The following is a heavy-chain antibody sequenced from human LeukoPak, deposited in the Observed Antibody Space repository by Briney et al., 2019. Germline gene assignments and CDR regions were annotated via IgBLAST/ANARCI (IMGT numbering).Heavy chain of an antibody. D-gene: IGHD4-23*01. CDR3: ASDYGGNSNAFDI. CDR1: GFTFSSYG. J-gene: IGHJ3*02. Sequence: GGSLRLSCAASGFTFSSYGMHWVRQAPGKGLEWVAVIWYDGSNKYYADSVKGRFTISRDNSKNTLYLQMNSLRAEDTAVYYCASDYGGNSNAFDIWGQGTMVTVSS. CDR2: IWYDGSNK. V-gene: IGHV3-30*02.